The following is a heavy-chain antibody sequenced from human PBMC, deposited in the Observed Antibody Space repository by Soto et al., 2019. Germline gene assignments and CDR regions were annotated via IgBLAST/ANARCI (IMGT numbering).Heavy chain of an antibody. CDR3: ARGLICSGGSCWDFDY. D-gene: IGHD2-15*01. J-gene: IGHJ4*02. V-gene: IGHV4-34*01. Sequence: SETLSLTCAVYGGSFSGYYWSWIRQPPGKGLEWIGEINHSGSTNYNPSLKSRVTISVDTSKNQFSLKLSSVTAADTAVYYCARGLICSGGSCWDFDYWGQGTLVTVSS. CDR2: INHSGST. CDR1: GGSFSGYY.